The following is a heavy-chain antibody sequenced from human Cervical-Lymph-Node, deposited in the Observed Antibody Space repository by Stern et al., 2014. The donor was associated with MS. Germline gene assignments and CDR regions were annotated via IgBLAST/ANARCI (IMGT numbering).Heavy chain of an antibody. CDR2: IYPGDSDT. CDR3: ARRGIAVGDAFDI. Sequence: EVQLVQSGAEVKKPGESLKISCKGSGYRFSSYWIGWVRQMPGKGLEWMGIIYPGDSDTRYSPSFQGQSTISADKSISTAYLQWSSLKASDTAMYYCARRGIAVGDAFDIWGQGTMVTVSS. D-gene: IGHD6-19*01. V-gene: IGHV5-51*03. CDR1: GYRFSSYW. J-gene: IGHJ3*02.